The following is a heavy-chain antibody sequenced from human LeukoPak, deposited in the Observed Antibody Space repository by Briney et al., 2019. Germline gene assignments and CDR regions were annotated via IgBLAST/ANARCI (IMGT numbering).Heavy chain of an antibody. CDR3: ARGEDYGDYFDY. V-gene: IGHV3-53*01. D-gene: IGHD4-17*01. J-gene: IGHJ4*02. CDR2: IYSGGST. Sequence: TGGSLRLPGAASGFTVRRNYINGVRKAPGKGLEGVSVIYSGGSTYYADSVRGRFTISRDNSMNTLYLQMNSLRAEDTAVYYCARGEDYGDYFDYWGQGTLVTVSS. CDR1: GFTVRRNY.